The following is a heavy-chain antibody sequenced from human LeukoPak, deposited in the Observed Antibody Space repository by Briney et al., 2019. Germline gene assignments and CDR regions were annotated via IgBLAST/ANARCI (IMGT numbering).Heavy chain of an antibody. D-gene: IGHD2-2*02. J-gene: IGHJ3*02. CDR1: GFTFSSYS. CDR2: ISSSSSYI. CDR3: ARDRRGYCSSTSCYRMDDAFDI. V-gene: IGHV3-21*01. Sequence: GGSLRLSCAASGFTFSSYSMNWVRQAPGKGLEWVSSISSSSSYIYNADSVKGRFTISRDNAKNSLYLQMNSLRAEDTAVYYCARDRRGYCSSTSCYRMDDAFDIWGQGTMVTVSS.